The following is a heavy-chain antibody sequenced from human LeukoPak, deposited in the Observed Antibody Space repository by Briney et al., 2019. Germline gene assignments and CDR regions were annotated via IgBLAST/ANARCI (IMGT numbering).Heavy chain of an antibody. CDR3: ASEAAASTGNF. D-gene: IGHD6-13*01. Sequence: PGGSLRLSCAASGFTLSTYSMNWVRQAPGKGLEWVSSISSSSSYIFYADSEKGRFTISRDNAKNSLYLQMKSLRAEDTAVYYCASEAAASTGNFWGQGTLVTVSS. J-gene: IGHJ4*02. CDR2: ISSSSSYI. V-gene: IGHV3-21*01. CDR1: GFTLSTYS.